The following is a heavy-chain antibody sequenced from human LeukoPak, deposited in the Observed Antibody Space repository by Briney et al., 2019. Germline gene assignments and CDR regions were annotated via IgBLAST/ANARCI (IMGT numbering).Heavy chain of an antibody. J-gene: IGHJ3*01. D-gene: IGHD3-22*01. Sequence: GGSLRLSCVGSGFTLRDYHMDWVRQAPGMGLEWVGRTRSKVRKYATEYAASVKGRFTISRDESENSVFLHLSSLTVEDTALYYCARDGAEGDDSAFDVWGQGTMVTVSS. CDR2: TRSKVRKYAT. CDR3: ARDGAEGDDSAFDV. CDR1: GFTLRDYH. V-gene: IGHV3-72*01.